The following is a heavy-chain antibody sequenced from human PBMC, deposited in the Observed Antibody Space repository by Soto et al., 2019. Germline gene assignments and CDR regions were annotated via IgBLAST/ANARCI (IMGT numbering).Heavy chain of an antibody. V-gene: IGHV1-8*01. CDR2: MNPNSGNT. D-gene: IGHD2-2*01. CDR3: ARATDIVVEPAATANWFDP. Sequence: ASVKVSCKASGYTFTSYDINWVRQATGQGLEWMGWMNPNSGNTGYAQKFQGRVTMTRNTSISTAYMELSSLRSEDTAVYYCARATDIVVEPAATANWFDPWGQGTLVTVSS. CDR1: GYTFTSYD. J-gene: IGHJ5*02.